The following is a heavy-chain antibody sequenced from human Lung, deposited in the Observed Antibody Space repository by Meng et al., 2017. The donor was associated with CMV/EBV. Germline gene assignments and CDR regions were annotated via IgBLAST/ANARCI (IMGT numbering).Heavy chain of an antibody. D-gene: IGHD3-3*01. J-gene: IGHJ4*02. CDR3: AKDKGVRYLEWFSV. CDR2: IWSDGSAT. Sequence: GGSLRLSXTASGLTFSNHGMHWVRQAPGKGLEWVAFIWSDGSATYYADSVRGRFTISRDNSKNTVYLQMNSLRTEDTAVYSCAKDKGVRYLEWFSVRGQKTMVTVSS. V-gene: IGHV3-30*02. CDR1: GLTFSNHG.